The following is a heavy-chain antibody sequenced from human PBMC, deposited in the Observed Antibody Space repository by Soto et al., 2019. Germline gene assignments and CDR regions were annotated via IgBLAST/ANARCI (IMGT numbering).Heavy chain of an antibody. CDR3: ASDEHGDYVFDY. J-gene: IGHJ4*02. CDR2: IIPIFGTA. V-gene: IGHV1-69*13. D-gene: IGHD4-17*01. Sequence: AVKVSCKASGYTFTNYYMHWVRQAPGQGLEWMGGIIPIFGTANYAQKFQGRVTITADESTSTAYMELSSLRSEDTAVYYCASDEHGDYVFDYWGQGTLVTVSS. CDR1: GYTFTNYY.